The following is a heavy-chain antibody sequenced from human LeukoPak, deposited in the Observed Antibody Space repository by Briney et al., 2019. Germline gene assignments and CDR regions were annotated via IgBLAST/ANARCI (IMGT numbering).Heavy chain of an antibody. J-gene: IGHJ6*02. Sequence: GGSLRLSCAASGFTFSGYTMNSVRQAPGKGLEWVSSINIGSSYMFYADSVKGRFTIPRDNAKNSLYLQMNSLRAEDTAVYYCAIFVVATINYYYGMDVWGQGTTVTVSS. V-gene: IGHV3-21*01. CDR2: INIGSSYM. D-gene: IGHD5-24*01. CDR3: AIFVVATINYYYGMDV. CDR1: GFTFSGYT.